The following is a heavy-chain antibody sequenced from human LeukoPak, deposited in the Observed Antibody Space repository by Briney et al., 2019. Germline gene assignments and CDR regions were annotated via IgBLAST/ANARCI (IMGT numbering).Heavy chain of an antibody. J-gene: IGHJ4*02. Sequence: GVLRLSCAASGFTFSDYYMSWIRQAPGKGLEWVSYISSSGSTIYYADSVKGRFTISRDNAKNSLYQQMNSLRAEDTAVYYCARDREWELLPYYFDYWGQGTLVTVSS. V-gene: IGHV3-11*01. CDR1: GFTFSDYY. CDR3: ARDREWELLPYYFDY. D-gene: IGHD1-26*01. CDR2: ISSSGSTI.